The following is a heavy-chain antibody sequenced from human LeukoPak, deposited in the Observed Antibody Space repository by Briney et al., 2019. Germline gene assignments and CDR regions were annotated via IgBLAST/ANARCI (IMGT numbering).Heavy chain of an antibody. J-gene: IGHJ6*02. CDR1: GFTFRSYA. CDR3: ARDFSAHIAAANYGMDV. D-gene: IGHD6-13*01. CDR2: IWYDGSNK. Sequence: GGSLRLSCAASGFTFRSYALSWVRQAPGKGLEWVAVIWYDGSNKYYADSVKGRFTISRDNSKNTLYLQMNSLRAEDTAVYYCARDFSAHIAAANYGMDVWGQGTTVTVSS. V-gene: IGHV3-33*08.